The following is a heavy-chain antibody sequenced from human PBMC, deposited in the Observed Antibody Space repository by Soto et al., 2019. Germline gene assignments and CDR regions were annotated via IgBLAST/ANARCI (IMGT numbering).Heavy chain of an antibody. J-gene: IGHJ6*02. D-gene: IGHD3-16*02. V-gene: IGHV1-69*13. CDR2: IFPKFGTT. CDR3: EAEMTFGKLSVV. Sequence: SVKVSCKASGDTDTNYVISWVRQAPGQGLEWMGGIFPKFGTTYSAQKLQDRLTITADESTPTVYMQLSSLRLDDTAVYYCEAEMTFGKLSVVWGQGTTVTVSS. CDR1: GDTDTNYV.